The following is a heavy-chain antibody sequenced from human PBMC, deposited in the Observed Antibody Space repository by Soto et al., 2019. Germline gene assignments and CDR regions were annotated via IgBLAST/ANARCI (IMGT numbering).Heavy chain of an antibody. CDR3: ARTVGAAYYFDF. CDR2: VYTSGST. CDR1: GGSMTKYY. D-gene: IGHD1-26*01. J-gene: IGHJ4*02. V-gene: IGHV4-4*07. Sequence: QVQLQESGPGLVKPSETLSLTCNVSGGSMTKYYWSWIRQPAGKGLEWIGRVYTSGSTDYNPSLKSRVTMSIDTSNNHLSLKLNSVTAADTAVYYCARTVGAAYYFDFWGQGTLVTVSS.